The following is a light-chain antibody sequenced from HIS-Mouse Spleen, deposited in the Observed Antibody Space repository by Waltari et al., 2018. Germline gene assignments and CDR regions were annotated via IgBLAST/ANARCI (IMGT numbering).Light chain of an antibody. Sequence: SYVLTQPPSVSVAPGKTARITRGGNNIGSKSVHWYQQKPGQAPALVVYDDSDRPSGIPERFSGSNSGNTATLTISRVEAGDEADYYCQVWDSSSDHPVFGGGTKLTVL. V-gene: IGLV3-21*03. CDR1: NIGSKS. J-gene: IGLJ3*02. CDR3: QVWDSSSDHPV. CDR2: DDS.